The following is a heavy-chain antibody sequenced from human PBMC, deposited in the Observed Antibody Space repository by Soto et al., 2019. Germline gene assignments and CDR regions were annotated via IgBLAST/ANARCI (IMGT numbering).Heavy chain of an antibody. CDR2: IIPIFGTA. V-gene: IGHV1-69*05. J-gene: IGHJ6*02. CDR1: VGTFSSYA. Sequence: QVQLVQSGAEVKKPGSSVKVSCKASVGTFSSYAISWVRQAPGQGLEWMGGIIPIFGTANYAQKLQGRVTITPDETTSTAYMGLISLRSDDTAVYYCALLPQAGTAVWGQGTTVTVSS. CDR3: ALLPQAGTAV.